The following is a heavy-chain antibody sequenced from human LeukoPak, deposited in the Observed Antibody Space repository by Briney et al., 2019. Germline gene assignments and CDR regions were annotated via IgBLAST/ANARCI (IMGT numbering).Heavy chain of an antibody. CDR3: AREKDAMVRGVSYYYYYYGMDV. CDR2: ISHDGSNE. V-gene: IGHV3-30*03. Sequence: PGGSLRLSCAASGFIFDNFGMHWVRQVPGKGLEWLALISHDGSNEYYGDFVKGRFTVSRDNSKNTLYLQMNSRRAEDTAVYYCAREKDAMVRGVSYYYYYYGMDVWGQGTTVTVSS. CDR1: GFIFDNFG. J-gene: IGHJ6*02. D-gene: IGHD3-10*01.